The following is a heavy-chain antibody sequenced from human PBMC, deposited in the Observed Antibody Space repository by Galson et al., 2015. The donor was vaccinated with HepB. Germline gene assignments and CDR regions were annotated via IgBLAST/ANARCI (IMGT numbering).Heavy chain of an antibody. V-gene: IGHV4-38-2*02. CDR2: IYHSGST. J-gene: IGHJ4*02. CDR1: GYSITSGYY. CDR3: ARELGQLVPFDY. Sequence: ETLSLTCAVSGYSITSGYYWGWIRQPPGKGLEWIGSIYHSGSTYYNPSLKSRVTISVDTSKNQFSLKLSSVTAADTAVYYCARELGQLVPFDYWGQGTLVTVSS. D-gene: IGHD6-6*01.